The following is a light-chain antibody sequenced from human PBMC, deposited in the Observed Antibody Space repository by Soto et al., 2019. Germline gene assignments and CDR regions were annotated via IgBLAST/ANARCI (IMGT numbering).Light chain of an antibody. CDR2: GAS. Sequence: EIVLTQFPATLSLSPGERATLSCRPSQSVSTYLAWYQQKPGQAPRLLIYGASNRATGIPARFSGSGSGTDFTLTIGSLEPEDSAVYYCHQRGTWPETFGQGTK. J-gene: IGKJ1*01. V-gene: IGKV3-11*01. CDR3: HQRGTWPET. CDR1: QSVSTY.